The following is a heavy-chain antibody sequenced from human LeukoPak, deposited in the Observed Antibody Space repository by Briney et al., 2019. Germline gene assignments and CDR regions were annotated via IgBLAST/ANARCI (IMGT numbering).Heavy chain of an antibody. CDR1: GASISRSNW. CDR3: ARTSAYRFDP. Sequence: SETLSLTCAVSGASISRSNWWSWVRQPPGKGLEWIGEISHSGSTNYNLSLKSRVTISVDTSKNQFSLKLSSVTAADTAVYYCARTSAYRFDPWGQGTLVTVSS. V-gene: IGHV4-4*02. D-gene: IGHD3-16*01. CDR2: ISHSGST. J-gene: IGHJ5*02.